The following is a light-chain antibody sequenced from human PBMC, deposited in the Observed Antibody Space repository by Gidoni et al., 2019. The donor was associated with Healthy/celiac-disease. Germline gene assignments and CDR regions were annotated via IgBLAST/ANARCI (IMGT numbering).Light chain of an antibody. V-gene: IGKV3-20*01. CDR1: QSVSSSY. Sequence: EIVLTQSPGTLSLSPGERATLSCMASQSVSSSYLAWYQQKPGQAPRLLIYGASSRATGIPDRFSGSGSGTDFTLTISRLEPEDFAVYYCQQYGSSHTFGGGTKVEIK. CDR3: QQYGSSHT. CDR2: GAS. J-gene: IGKJ4*01.